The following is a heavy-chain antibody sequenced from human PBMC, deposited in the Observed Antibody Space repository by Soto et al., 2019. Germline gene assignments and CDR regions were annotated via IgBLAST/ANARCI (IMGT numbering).Heavy chain of an antibody. Sequence: AVGSLRLSCAASGGTCISYWMRWVRQATGKGLVWVSRINSDGSSTSYADSVKGRFTISRDNAENTLYLQMNSLRAEDTAVYYCARDRIAAAGHFDYWGQGTLVTVSS. CDR2: INSDGSST. CDR3: ARDRIAAAGHFDY. D-gene: IGHD6-13*01. CDR1: GGTCISYW. J-gene: IGHJ4*02. V-gene: IGHV3-74*01.